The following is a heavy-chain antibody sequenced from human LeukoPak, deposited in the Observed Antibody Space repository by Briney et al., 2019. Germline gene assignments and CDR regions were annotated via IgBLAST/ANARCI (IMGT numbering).Heavy chain of an antibody. CDR2: ISYDGSNK. V-gene: IGHV3-30*18. CDR3: AKGQTSLDY. Sequence: GGSLRLSCAASGFTFSSYGMHWVRQAPGKGLEWVAVISYDGSNKYYADSVKSRFTISRDNSKNTLYLQMNSLRAEDTAVYYCAKGQTSLDYWGQGTLVTVSS. J-gene: IGHJ4*02. CDR1: GFTFSSYG.